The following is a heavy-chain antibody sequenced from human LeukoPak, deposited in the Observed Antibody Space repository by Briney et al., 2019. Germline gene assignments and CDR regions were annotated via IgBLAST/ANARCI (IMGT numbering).Heavy chain of an antibody. CDR2: INWNGGST. Sequence: GGSLRLSCAASGFTFDDYGMSWVRQAPGKGLEWVSGINWNGGSTGYADSVKGRFTISRDNAKNSLYLQMNSLRAEDTALYYCARRATVVEVAATQDYYYYYMDVWGKGTTVTVSS. D-gene: IGHD2-15*01. J-gene: IGHJ6*03. CDR3: ARRATVVEVAATQDYYYYYMDV. CDR1: GFTFDDYG. V-gene: IGHV3-20*04.